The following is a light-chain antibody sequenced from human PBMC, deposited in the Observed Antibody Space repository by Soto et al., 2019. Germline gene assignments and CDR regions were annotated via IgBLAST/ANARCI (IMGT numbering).Light chain of an antibody. J-gene: IGKJ1*01. CDR2: KAS. CDR3: QQDNSSPT. Sequence: DIQMTQSPSTLSASVGDRVTITCRARQSISRWLAWYHQKPGKAPKLLIYKASSLESGVPSRFSGSGSGTEFTLTISSLQPDDFETYYCQQDNSSPTFGQGTKVELK. V-gene: IGKV1-5*03. CDR1: QSISRW.